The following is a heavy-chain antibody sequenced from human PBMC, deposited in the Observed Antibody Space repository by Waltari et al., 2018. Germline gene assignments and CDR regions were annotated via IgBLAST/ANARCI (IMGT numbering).Heavy chain of an antibody. J-gene: IGHJ4*02. CDR2: IYYSGSP. D-gene: IGHD6-6*01. CDR3: ARRIAAHRHRHFDY. Sequence: QLQLQESGPGLVKPSETLSLTCTVSGGSISSSSYYWGWIRQPPGKGLEGIGSIYYSGSPYYNPSLKSRVTISVDTSKNQFSLKLSSVTAADTAVYYCARRIAAHRHRHFDYWGQGTLVTVSS. V-gene: IGHV4-39*07. CDR1: GGSISSSSYY.